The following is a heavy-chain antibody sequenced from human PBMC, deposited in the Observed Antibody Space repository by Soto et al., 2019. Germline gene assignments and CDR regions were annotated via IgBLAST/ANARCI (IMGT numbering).Heavy chain of an antibody. V-gene: IGHV3-23*01. Sequence: GGSLRLSCAVSGFICSSYDMSWVRQAPGKGLEWVSTILVGGSTHYDDSVKGRFTISRDTSKNTVYLQMNSLTAGDTAVYYCAKATATGGGAFEIYCEGTMVTVSS. CDR1: GFICSSYD. D-gene: IGHD2-8*02. CDR3: AKATATGGGAFEI. CDR2: ILVGGST. J-gene: IGHJ3*02.